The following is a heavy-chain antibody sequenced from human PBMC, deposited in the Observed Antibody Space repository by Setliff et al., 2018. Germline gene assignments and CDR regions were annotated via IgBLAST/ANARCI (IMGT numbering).Heavy chain of an antibody. D-gene: IGHD3-22*01. CDR3: ARINFYVSSGFYYASDY. J-gene: IGHJ4*02. CDR1: GYTFSHSG. Sequence: ASVKVSCKASGYTFSHSGITWVRQAPGQGLEWMGWISAYTGNTNYAPKLQGRVTMTTDASTSTAYMELRGLTSDDTAVYYCARINFYVSSGFYYASDYWGQGTLVTVSS. CDR2: ISAYTGNT. V-gene: IGHV1-18*01.